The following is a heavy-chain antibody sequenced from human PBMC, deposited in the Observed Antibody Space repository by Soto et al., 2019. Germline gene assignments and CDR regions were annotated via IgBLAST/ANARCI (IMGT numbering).Heavy chain of an antibody. J-gene: IGHJ4*02. V-gene: IGHV4-30-2*01. CDR3: ASGRPTALDY. CDR1: GDSISSGGYS. Sequence: QLQLQESGSGLVKPSQTLSLTCAVSGDSISSGGYSWSWIRQPPGKGLEWIGYIYHSGSTYYNPSPXSXAXIXLDRSKNQFSLKLNSVTAADTAVYYCASGRPTALDYWGQGTLVTVSS. D-gene: IGHD1-26*01. CDR2: IYHSGST.